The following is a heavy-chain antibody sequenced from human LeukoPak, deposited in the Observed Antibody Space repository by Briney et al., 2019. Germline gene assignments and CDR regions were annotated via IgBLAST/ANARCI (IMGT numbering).Heavy chain of an antibody. Sequence: SCKASGGTFSSYAMHWVRQAPGKGLEWVAVISYDGSNKYYADSVKGRFTISRDNSKNTLYLQMNSLRAEDTAVYYCARSPYVLYDSSGYRGAFDIWGQGTMVTVSS. CDR2: ISYDGSNK. CDR1: GGTFSSYA. D-gene: IGHD3-22*01. CDR3: ARSPYVLYDSSGYRGAFDI. J-gene: IGHJ3*02. V-gene: IGHV3-30-3*01.